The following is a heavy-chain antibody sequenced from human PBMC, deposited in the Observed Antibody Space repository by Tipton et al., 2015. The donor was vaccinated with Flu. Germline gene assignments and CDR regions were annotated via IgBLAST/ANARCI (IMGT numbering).Heavy chain of an antibody. CDR1: GFSFRIYA. J-gene: IGHJ4*02. Sequence: SLRLSCAASGFSFRIYAMNWVRQAPGKGLEWVSGISGSDDSTYYADSVRGRFTISRDNSKNTLYLQMNSLRAEDTAVYYCAKSGGFDSWNQGALVIVSS. CDR3: AKSGGFDS. CDR2: ISGSDDST. V-gene: IGHV3-23*01. D-gene: IGHD1-26*01.